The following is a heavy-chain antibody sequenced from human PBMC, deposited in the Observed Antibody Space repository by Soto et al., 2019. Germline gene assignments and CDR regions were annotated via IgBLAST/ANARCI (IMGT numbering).Heavy chain of an antibody. CDR1: GFSFSDYY. V-gene: IGHV3-11*01. Sequence: QMQLVQSGGGLVKPGGSLRLSCAASGFSFSDYYMSWIRRAPGKGLEWVSYIGASGSPIYFGDSVKGRFSISRDNTNNSLYLQMNSLRHDDTAVYYCARGTYGMDVWGQGTTVIVSS. J-gene: IGHJ6*02. D-gene: IGHD3-10*01. CDR3: ARGTYGMDV. CDR2: IGASGSPI.